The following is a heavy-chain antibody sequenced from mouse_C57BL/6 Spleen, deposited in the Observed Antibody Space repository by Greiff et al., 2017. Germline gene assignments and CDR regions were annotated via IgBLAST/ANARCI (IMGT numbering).Heavy chain of an antibody. CDR3: ARTHDYDGGYWYFDV. J-gene: IGHJ1*03. CDR2: INPSSGYT. V-gene: IGHV1-7*01. CDR1: GYTFTSYW. D-gene: IGHD2-4*01. Sequence: QVQLKESGAELARPGASVKLSCKASGYTFTSYWMHWVKQRPGQGLEWIGYINPSSGYTKYNQKFKDKATLTADKSSSTAYMQLSSLTYEDSAVYYCARTHDYDGGYWYFDVWGTGTTVTVSS.